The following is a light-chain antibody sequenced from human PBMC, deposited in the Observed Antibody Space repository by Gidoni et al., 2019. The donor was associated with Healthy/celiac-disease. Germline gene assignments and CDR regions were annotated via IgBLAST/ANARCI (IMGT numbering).Light chain of an antibody. CDR3: QTWGTGIHRV. CDR1: SGHSSYA. Sequence: QLVLTQSPSASASLGASVKLTCTLSSGHSSYAIAWHQQQPEKGPRYLMKLNSDGSHSKGDGIPDRFSGSSSGAERYLTTSSLQSEDEADYYCQTWGTGIHRVFGGGTKLTVL. V-gene: IGLV4-69*01. J-gene: IGLJ3*02. CDR2: LNSDGSH.